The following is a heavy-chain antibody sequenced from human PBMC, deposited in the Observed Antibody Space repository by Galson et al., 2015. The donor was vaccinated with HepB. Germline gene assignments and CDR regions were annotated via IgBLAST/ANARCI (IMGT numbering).Heavy chain of an antibody. CDR3: ARDGYHGIDY. D-gene: IGHD5-12*01. CDR2: ISSGSDTI. CDR1: GFTFSTNN. Sequence: SLRLSCAASGFTFSTNNMNWVRQARGKGLEWLSYISSGSDTIHYADSVKGRFTTSRDNAKNSLYLQLDSLRDEDTGVYYCARDGYHGIDYWGQGTLVTVSS. V-gene: IGHV3-48*02. J-gene: IGHJ4*02.